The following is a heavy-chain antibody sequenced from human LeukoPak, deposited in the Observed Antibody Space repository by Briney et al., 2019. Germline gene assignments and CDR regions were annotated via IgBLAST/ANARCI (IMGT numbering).Heavy chain of an antibody. CDR1: GYIFINYD. CDR3: ARMNKSGRNNWFDP. V-gene: IGHV1-8*03. Sequence: ASVKVSCEASGYIFINYDINWVRQATGQGLEWMGWRNPNNGNTGYAQKFRGRVTITRDTSINTAYMELSSLSSEDTAIYYCARMNKSGRNNWFDPWGQGTLVTVSS. D-gene: IGHD1/OR15-1a*01. CDR2: RNPNNGNT. J-gene: IGHJ5*02.